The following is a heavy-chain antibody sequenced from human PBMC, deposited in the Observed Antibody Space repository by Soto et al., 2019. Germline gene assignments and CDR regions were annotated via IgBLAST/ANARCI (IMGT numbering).Heavy chain of an antibody. CDR3: ARPKTIGAAAGKGWFDP. Sequence: SETLSLTCAVYGGSFSGYYWSWIRQPPGKGLERIGEINHRGSTNYNPSLKSRVTISVDTSKNKFSLKLSSVTAADTAVYYCARPKTIGAAAGKGWFDPWGQGTLVTVSS. J-gene: IGHJ5*02. V-gene: IGHV4-34*01. CDR1: GGSFSGYY. D-gene: IGHD6-13*01. CDR2: INHRGST.